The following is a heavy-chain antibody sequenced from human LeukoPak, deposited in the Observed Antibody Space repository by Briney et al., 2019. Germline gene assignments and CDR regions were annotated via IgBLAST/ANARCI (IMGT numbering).Heavy chain of an antibody. Sequence: NTSETLSLTCAVYGGSFSGYCWSWIRQPPGKGLEWIGEINHSGSTNYNPSLKSRVTISVDTSKNQFSLKLSSVTAADTAVYYCARGRSPFYDSSGYVDYWGQGTLVTVSS. V-gene: IGHV4-34*01. D-gene: IGHD3-22*01. CDR1: GGSFSGYC. CDR2: INHSGST. CDR3: ARGRSPFYDSSGYVDY. J-gene: IGHJ4*02.